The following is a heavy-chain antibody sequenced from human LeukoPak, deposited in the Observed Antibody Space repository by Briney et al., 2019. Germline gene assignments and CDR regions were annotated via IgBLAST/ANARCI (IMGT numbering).Heavy chain of an antibody. J-gene: IGHJ4*02. Sequence: GASVKVSCEASGYTFTIYDINWVRQATGQGLGWMGWMNPNSGNTGYAQKFQGRVTMTRDTSTRTAYMELSSLRSEDSAVYYCAREPLRTEHIDYWGQGTLVTVSS. CDR3: AREPLRTEHIDY. CDR2: MNPNSGNT. V-gene: IGHV1-8*01. D-gene: IGHD1-14*01. CDR1: GYTFTIYD.